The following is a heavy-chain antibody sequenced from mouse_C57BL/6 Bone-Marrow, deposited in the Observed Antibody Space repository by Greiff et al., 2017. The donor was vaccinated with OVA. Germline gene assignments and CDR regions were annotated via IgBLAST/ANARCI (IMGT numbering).Heavy chain of an antibody. V-gene: IGHV1-47*01. CDR2: FHPYNDDT. CDR1: GYTFTTYP. Sequence: QVQLQQSGAELVKPGASVKMSCTASGYTFTTYPIDWMKQNPGKSLEWIGNFHPYNDDTKYNDKFKGKATLTVEKSSSTVYLELSRLTSDDSAVYYCASDYYDGDYTDLFAYWGKGTLVTVSA. D-gene: IGHD2-3*01. J-gene: IGHJ3*01. CDR3: ASDYYDGDYTDLFAY.